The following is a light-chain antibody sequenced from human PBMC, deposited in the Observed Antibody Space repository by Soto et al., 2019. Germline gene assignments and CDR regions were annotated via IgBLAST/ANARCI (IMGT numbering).Light chain of an antibody. V-gene: IGKV3-20*01. CDR1: QSVNRF. Sequence: EIVLTQSPGTLSLSPGERATLSCRASQSVNRFLAWFQQKPGQVPRLLIYGASNRATGIPDRFSGSGSETDFTLTITRLEPEDFAVYYCHHYVGSPWAFGQGTRWISN. J-gene: IGKJ1*01. CDR2: GAS. CDR3: HHYVGSPWA.